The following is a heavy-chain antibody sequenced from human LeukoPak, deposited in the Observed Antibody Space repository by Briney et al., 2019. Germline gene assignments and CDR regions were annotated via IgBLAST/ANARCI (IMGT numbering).Heavy chain of an antibody. D-gene: IGHD3-10*01. Sequence: ASVKVSCKASGYTFTSYYMHWVRQAPGQGLEWMGIINPSGGSTSYAQKFQGRVTMTRDTSTSTVYMELSSLRSEDTAVYYCASVTYYYGSGSYFPNAPFDYWGQGTLVTVSS. CDR3: ASVTYYYGSGSYFPNAPFDY. V-gene: IGHV1-46*01. CDR1: GYTFTSYY. CDR2: INPSGGST. J-gene: IGHJ4*02.